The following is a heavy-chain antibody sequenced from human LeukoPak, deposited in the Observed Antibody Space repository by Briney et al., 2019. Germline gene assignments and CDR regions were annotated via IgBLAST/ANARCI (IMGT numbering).Heavy chain of an antibody. CDR3: AKDSFSGSYPTGEFDY. V-gene: IGHV3-9*01. CDR1: GFTFDDYA. J-gene: IGHJ4*02. CDR2: ISWNSGSI. Sequence: PGRSLRLSCAASGFTFDDYAMHWVRQAPGKGLEWVSGISWNSGSIGYADSVKGRFTISRDNAKNSLYLQMNSLRAEDTALYYCAKDSFSGSYPTGEFDYWGQGTLVTVSP. D-gene: IGHD1-26*01.